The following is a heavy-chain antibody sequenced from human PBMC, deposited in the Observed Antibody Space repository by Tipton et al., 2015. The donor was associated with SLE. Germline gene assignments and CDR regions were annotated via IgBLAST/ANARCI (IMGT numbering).Heavy chain of an antibody. V-gene: IGHV3-48*03. CDR2: ISSSGSTI. Sequence: GSLRLSCAASGFTFSSYEMNWVRQAPGKGLEWVSYISSSGSTIYYADSVKGRFTISRDNAKNSLYLQMNSLRAEDTAVYYCARTPSRIAAVITWGQGTLVTVSS. D-gene: IGHD6-13*01. CDR3: ARTPSRIAAVIT. J-gene: IGHJ5*02. CDR1: GFTFSSYE.